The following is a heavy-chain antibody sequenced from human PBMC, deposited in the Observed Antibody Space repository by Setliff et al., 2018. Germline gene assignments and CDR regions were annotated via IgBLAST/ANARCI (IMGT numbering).Heavy chain of an antibody. Sequence: ASVKVSCKTSGYSFTVFGISWVRQAPGQGLEWMGWISPYYGSTDYAQKFQGRVTMTTDTSTSTAYMELRSLRSDDTAMYYCARDAPYTNTWRYFDHWGQGTLVTVSS. CDR1: GYSFTVFG. V-gene: IGHV1-18*01. CDR2: ISPYYGST. CDR3: ARDAPYTNTWRYFDH. J-gene: IGHJ4*02. D-gene: IGHD6-13*01.